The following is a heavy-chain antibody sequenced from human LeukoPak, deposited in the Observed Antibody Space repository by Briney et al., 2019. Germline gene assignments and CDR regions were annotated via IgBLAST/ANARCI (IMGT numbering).Heavy chain of an antibody. CDR1: GGFISSGNW. Sequence: SETLSLTCAVSGGFISSGNWWSWVRQPPAKGLEWIGEIYHSGSTNYNPSLKSRVTMSVDTSKNQFSLQLSPVTAADTAVYYCARVREVVTLGWFDPWGQGTLVTVSS. V-gene: IGHV4-4*02. J-gene: IGHJ5*02. D-gene: IGHD4-23*01. CDR3: ARVREVVTLGWFDP. CDR2: IYHSGST.